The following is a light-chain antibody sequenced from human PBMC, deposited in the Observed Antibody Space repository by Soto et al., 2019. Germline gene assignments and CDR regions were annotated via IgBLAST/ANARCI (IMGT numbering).Light chain of an antibody. Sequence: QAVLTQPPSVSGAPGQRVTISCTGGSSNIGAGYDVHWYQHLPGTAPKLLIHGNTNRPSGVPDRFSGSKSGTSASLAITGLQAEDEADYYCQSYDSSLSGSWVFGGGTKVTVL. CDR2: GNT. V-gene: IGLV1-40*01. CDR1: SSNIGAGYD. CDR3: QSYDSSLSGSWV. J-gene: IGLJ3*02.